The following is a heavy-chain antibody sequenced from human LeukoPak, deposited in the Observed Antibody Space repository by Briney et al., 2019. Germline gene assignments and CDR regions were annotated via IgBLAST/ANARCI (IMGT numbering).Heavy chain of an antibody. CDR3: ARLDSSGPNDY. CDR1: GGSISSSSYY. Sequence: PSETLSLTCTVSGGSISSSSYYWGWIRRPPGKGLEWIGNIYYSGSTYYNPSLKSRVTISVDTSKNQFSLELTSVTAADTAVYYCARLDSSGPNDYWGQGTLVIVSS. V-gene: IGHV4-39*01. J-gene: IGHJ4*02. D-gene: IGHD6-19*01. CDR2: IYYSGST.